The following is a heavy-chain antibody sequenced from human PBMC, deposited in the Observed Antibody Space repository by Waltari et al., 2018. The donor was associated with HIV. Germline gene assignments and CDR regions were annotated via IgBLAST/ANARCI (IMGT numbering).Heavy chain of an antibody. J-gene: IGHJ3*02. CDR3: ARDDLIVRRPFGI. CDR2: ISSNGGAI. D-gene: IGHD3-16*02. Sequence: DVQLVESGGELVPIGGSLRPSCAGSGFAFYPYEMNWVRQAPGKGLEWIAYISSNGGAIHYADSVRGRFTISRDNAKSSLYLQMNSLRGEDTAIYYCARDDLIVRRPFGIWGQGTMVTV. CDR1: GFAFYPYE. V-gene: IGHV3-48*03.